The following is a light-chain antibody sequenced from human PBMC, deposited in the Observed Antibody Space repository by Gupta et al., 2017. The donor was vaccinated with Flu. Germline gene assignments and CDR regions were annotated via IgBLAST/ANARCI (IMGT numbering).Light chain of an antibody. CDR1: ALPKKY. CDR2: EDN. Sequence: GQTAIVTCSGDALPKKYAFWYQQKSGQAPVLVIYEDNKRPSGIPERFSASTSGTKATLTISGAQVDDEADYYCYSTDSFGSYYVFGSGTKVTVL. V-gene: IGLV3-10*01. J-gene: IGLJ1*01. CDR3: YSTDSFGSYYV.